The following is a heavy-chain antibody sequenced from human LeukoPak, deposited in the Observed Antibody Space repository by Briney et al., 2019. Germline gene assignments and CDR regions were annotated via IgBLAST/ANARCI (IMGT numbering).Heavy chain of an antibody. CDR2: IIPIFGTA. V-gene: IGHV1-69*13. CDR1: GGTFSSYA. CDR3: ARDVGLRLGELSLYYFDY. D-gene: IGHD3-16*02. Sequence: SVKVSCKASGGTFSSYAISWVRQAPGQGLEWMGGIIPIFGTANYAQKFQGRVTITADESTSTAYLELSSLRSEDTAVYYCARDVGLRLGELSLYYFDYWGQGTLVTVSS. J-gene: IGHJ4*02.